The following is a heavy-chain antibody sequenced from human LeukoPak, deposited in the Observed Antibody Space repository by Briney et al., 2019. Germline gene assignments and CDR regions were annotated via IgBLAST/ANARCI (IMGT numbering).Heavy chain of an antibody. J-gene: IGHJ4*02. CDR1: GCTFTGYY. D-gene: IGHD6-13*01. Sequence: ASVKVSCKASGCTFTGYYMHWVRQAPGQGLEWMGWTNPNSGGTNYAQKFQGRVTMTRDTSISTAYMELSRLRSDDTAVYYCARTYSSSWESDYWGQGTLVTVSS. CDR3: ARTYSSSWESDY. CDR2: TNPNSGGT. V-gene: IGHV1-2*02.